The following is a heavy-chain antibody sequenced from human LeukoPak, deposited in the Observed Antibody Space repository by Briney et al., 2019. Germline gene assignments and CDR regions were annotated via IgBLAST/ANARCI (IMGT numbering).Heavy chain of an antibody. J-gene: IGHJ3*02. CDR2: IYYSGST. CDR3: ARVASYEDGSGWHSDAFDI. CDR1: GGSVSSGSYY. Sequence: PSETLSLTCTVSGGSVSSGSYYWSWIRQPPGKGLEWIGYIYYSGSTNYNPSLKSRVTISINTSKNQFSVKLSSVTAADMAVYYCARVASYEDGSGWHSDAFDIWGQGTMVTVSS. D-gene: IGHD6-19*01. V-gene: IGHV4-61*01.